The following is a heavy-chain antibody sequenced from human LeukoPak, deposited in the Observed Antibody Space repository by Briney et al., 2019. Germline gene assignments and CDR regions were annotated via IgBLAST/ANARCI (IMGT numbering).Heavy chain of an antibody. CDR1: GGSFSGYY. J-gene: IGHJ6*03. V-gene: IGHV4-34*01. Sequence: SETLSLTCAVYGGSFSGYYWSWIRQPPGKGLEWIGEINHSGSTNYNPSLKSRVTISVDTSKNQFSLKLSSVTAADTAVYYCARHRPLGQLPGEYYYYYYMDVWGKGTTVTISS. CDR2: INHSGST. CDR3: ARHRPLGQLPGEYYYYYYMDV. D-gene: IGHD5-18*01.